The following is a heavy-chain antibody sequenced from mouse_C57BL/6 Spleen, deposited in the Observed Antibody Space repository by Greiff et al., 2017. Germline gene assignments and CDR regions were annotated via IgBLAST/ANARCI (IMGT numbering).Heavy chain of an antibody. J-gene: IGHJ3*01. CDR2: IRSKSNNYAT. D-gene: IGHD1-1*01. V-gene: IGHV10-1*01. Sequence: EVQLVESGGGLVQPKGSLKLSCAASGFSFNTYAMNWVRQAPGKGLEWVARIRSKSNNYATNYADSVKDRFTISRDDSESMLYLQMNNLKTEDTAMFYCGGQDYGSSYGFAYWGQGTLVTVSA. CDR1: GFSFNTYA. CDR3: GGQDYGSSYGFAY.